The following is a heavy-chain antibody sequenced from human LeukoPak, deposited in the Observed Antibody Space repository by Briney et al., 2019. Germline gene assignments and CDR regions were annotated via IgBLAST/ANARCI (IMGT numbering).Heavy chain of an antibody. Sequence: GGSLRLSCAASGFTVSSNYMSWVRQAPGKGLEWVSVIYSGGSTYYADSVKGRFTISRDNAKSSLYLQMNSLRAEDTAVYYCARDPYSGSYGADYYYYMDVWGKGTTVTISS. CDR2: IYSGGST. CDR1: GFTVSSNY. J-gene: IGHJ6*03. V-gene: IGHV3-53*01. D-gene: IGHD1-26*01. CDR3: ARDPYSGSYGADYYYYMDV.